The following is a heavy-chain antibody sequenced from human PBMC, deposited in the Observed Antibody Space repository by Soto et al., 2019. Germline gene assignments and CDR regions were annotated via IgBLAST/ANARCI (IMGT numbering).Heavy chain of an antibody. Sequence: GASVKVSCKASGYTFTGYYMHWVRQAPGQGLEWMGWINPNSGGTNYAQKFQGWVTMTRDTSISTAYMELSSLRSEDTAVYYCARGRGVVATIGIRNYYYYYMDVWGKGTTVTVSS. CDR3: ARGRGVVATIGIRNYYYYYMDV. J-gene: IGHJ6*03. CDR1: GYTFTGYY. CDR2: INPNSGGT. D-gene: IGHD5-12*01. V-gene: IGHV1-2*04.